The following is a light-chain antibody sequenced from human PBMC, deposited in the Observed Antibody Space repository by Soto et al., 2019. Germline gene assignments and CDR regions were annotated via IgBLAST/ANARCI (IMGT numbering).Light chain of an antibody. Sequence: QSVLTQPPSVSGAPGQRVTISCTGASSNIGAGYDVHWYQQFPGTGPKLLIYANTNRPSGVPDRFSGSKSDTSASLAITGLQAEDEADYYCQSYDTSLSARVLGGGTKLTVL. J-gene: IGLJ3*02. CDR2: ANT. V-gene: IGLV1-40*01. CDR1: SSNIGAGYD. CDR3: QSYDTSLSARV.